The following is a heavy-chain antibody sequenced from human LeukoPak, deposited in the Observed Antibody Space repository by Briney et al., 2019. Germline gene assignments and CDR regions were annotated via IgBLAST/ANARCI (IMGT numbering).Heavy chain of an antibody. J-gene: IGHJ6*03. CDR2: IYSGGST. V-gene: IGHV3-53*01. CDR3: ARAYSNYWDYYYYYMDV. D-gene: IGHD4-11*01. CDR1: GFTVSSSY. Sequence: PGGSLRPSCAASGFTVSSSYMSWVRQAPGKGLEWVSVIYSGGSTYYADSVKGRFTISRDNSKNTLYLQMNSLRAEDTAVYYCARAYSNYWDYYYYYMDVWGKGTTVTVSS.